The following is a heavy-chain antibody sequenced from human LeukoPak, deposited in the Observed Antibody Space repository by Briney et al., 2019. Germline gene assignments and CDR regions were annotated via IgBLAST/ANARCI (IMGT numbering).Heavy chain of an antibody. D-gene: IGHD6-13*01. Sequence: PGGSLRLSCAASGFTFGNYAMSWVRQAPGKGLEWVSTISGSGGTTNYADSVKGRFAISRDNSKDTVFLQMNSLRVEDTAVYYCEGLPAAAAVWLDPWGQGTLVTVSS. CDR2: ISGSGGTT. J-gene: IGHJ5*02. V-gene: IGHV3-23*01. CDR1: GFTFGNYA. CDR3: EGLPAAAAVWLDP.